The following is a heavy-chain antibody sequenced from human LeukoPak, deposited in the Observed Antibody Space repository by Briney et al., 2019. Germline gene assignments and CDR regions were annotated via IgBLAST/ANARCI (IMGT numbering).Heavy chain of an antibody. J-gene: IGHJ4*02. CDR1: GFTFSDHH. V-gene: IGHV3-53*01. CDR2: IYADGNT. CDR3: ARDSYGDANFDS. D-gene: IGHD4-17*01. Sequence: GGSLRLSCAASGFTFSDHHMDWVRQAPGRGLEWVSFIYADGNTYYADSVKGRFTISRDISKNAVYLQMNSLRAEDTAVYYCARDSYGDANFDSWGQGTLVTVSS.